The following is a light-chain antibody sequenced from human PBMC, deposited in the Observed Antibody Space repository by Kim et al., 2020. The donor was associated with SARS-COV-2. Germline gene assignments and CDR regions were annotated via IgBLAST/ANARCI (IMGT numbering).Light chain of an antibody. V-gene: IGKV3-11*01. Sequence: SLSPGERATLSCRASQGVSSYLAWYQQKPGQAPRLLIYHASNRATGIPARFSGSGSGTDFTLTISSLEPEDFAVYYCQQRSNWLTFGGGTKVDIK. CDR2: HAS. J-gene: IGKJ4*01. CDR1: QGVSSY. CDR3: QQRSNWLT.